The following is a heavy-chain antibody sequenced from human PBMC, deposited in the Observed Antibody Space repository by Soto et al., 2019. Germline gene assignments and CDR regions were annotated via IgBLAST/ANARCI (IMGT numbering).Heavy chain of an antibody. CDR1: GGSISSYY. Sequence: KTSETLSLTCTVSGGSISSYYWSWIRQPPGKGLEWIGYIYYSGSTNYNPSLKSRVTISVDTSKNQFSLKLSSVTAADTAVYYCARHSSSWYTTIPAFDYWGQGTLVTVSS. CDR2: IYYSGST. CDR3: ARHSSSWYTTIPAFDY. D-gene: IGHD6-13*01. V-gene: IGHV4-59*08. J-gene: IGHJ4*02.